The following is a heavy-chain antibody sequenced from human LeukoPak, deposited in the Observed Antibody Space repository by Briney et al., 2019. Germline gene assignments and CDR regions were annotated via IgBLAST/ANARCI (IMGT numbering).Heavy chain of an antibody. D-gene: IGHD2-8*01. CDR3: ARNPMVYASPHWFDP. V-gene: IGHV3-20*04. J-gene: IGHJ5*02. CDR2: INWNGGST. CDR1: GFTFDDYG. Sequence: PGGSLTLSCAASGFTFDDYGMSWVRQAPGKGLEWVSGINWNGGSTGYADSVKGRFTISRDNAKNSLYLQMNSLRAEDTALYYCARNPMVYASPHWFDPWGQGTLVTVSS.